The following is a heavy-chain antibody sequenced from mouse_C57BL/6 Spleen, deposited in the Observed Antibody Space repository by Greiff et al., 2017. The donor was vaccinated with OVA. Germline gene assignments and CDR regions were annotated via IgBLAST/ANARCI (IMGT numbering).Heavy chain of an antibody. CDR1: GFSLTSYG. J-gene: IGHJ4*01. V-gene: IGHV2-6-1*01. CDR2: IWSDGRT. CDR3: ARHKGATEAMDY. Sequence: VQLQESGPGLVAPSQSLSITCTVSGFSLTSYGVHWVRQPPGKGLEWLVVIWSDGRTTYTSAPKSRLSISKDNSKSQGFVKRNRLQTDDTAMYYWARHKGATEAMDYGGQGTSVTVSS. D-gene: IGHD3-1*01.